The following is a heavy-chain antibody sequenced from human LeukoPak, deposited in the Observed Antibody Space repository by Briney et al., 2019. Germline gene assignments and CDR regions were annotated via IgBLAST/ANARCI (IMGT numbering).Heavy chain of an antibody. CDR1: GYTFTGYY. CDR3: ARATGSVGATDY. Sequence: ASVKVSCKASGYTFTGYYMHWVRQAPGQGLEWMGWISAYNGNTNYAQKLQGRVTMTTDTSTSTAYMELRSLRSDDTAVYYCARATGSVGATDYWGQGTLVTVSS. CDR2: ISAYNGNT. V-gene: IGHV1-18*04. D-gene: IGHD1-26*01. J-gene: IGHJ4*02.